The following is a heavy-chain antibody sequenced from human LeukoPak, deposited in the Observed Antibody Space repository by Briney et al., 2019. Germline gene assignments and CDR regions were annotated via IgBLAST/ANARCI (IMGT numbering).Heavy chain of an antibody. J-gene: IGHJ4*02. CDR1: GYTFTSYA. Sequence: ASVKVSCKASGYTFTSYAMNWVRQAPGQGLEWMGWINTNTGNPTYAQGFTGRFVFSLDTSVSTAYLQISSLKAEDTAVYYCARVKEKLLWFGELYDTMYYFDCWGQGTLVTVSS. V-gene: IGHV7-4-1*02. CDR2: INTNTGNP. CDR3: ARVKEKLLWFGELYDTMYYFDC. D-gene: IGHD3-10*01.